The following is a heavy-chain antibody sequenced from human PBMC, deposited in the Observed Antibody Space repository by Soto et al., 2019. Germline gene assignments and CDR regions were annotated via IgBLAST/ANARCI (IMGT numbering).Heavy chain of an antibody. D-gene: IGHD6-13*01. Sequence: QAQVVQSGAEVRKPGSSVKLSCKASEGTFNSYAIAWVRQAPGQGLEWMGGIIPYYNTLNYAQKFQDRVTITADDSTNTVYMELSSLRSDDTAVYYCASGASRWYPYFFDSWAQGTLVTVSS. CDR1: EGTFNSYA. CDR3: ASGASRWYPYFFDS. CDR2: IIPYYNTL. V-gene: IGHV1-69*01. J-gene: IGHJ4*02.